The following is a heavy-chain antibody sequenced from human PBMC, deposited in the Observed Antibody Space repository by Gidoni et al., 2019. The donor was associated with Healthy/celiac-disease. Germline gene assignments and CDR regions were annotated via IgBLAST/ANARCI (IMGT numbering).Heavy chain of an antibody. J-gene: IGHJ5*02. Sequence: QVQLQESGPGLVKPSQTLSLTCTVSGGSISSGSYYWSWIRQPAGKGLEWIGRIYTSGGTNYNPSLKRRVTMAVDTSKNQFALKLSSVTAADTAVYYCARERGIQLRWFDPWGQGTLVTVSS. V-gene: IGHV4-61*02. CDR2: IYTSGGT. CDR3: ARERGIQLRWFDP. D-gene: IGHD5-18*01. CDR1: GGSISSGSYY.